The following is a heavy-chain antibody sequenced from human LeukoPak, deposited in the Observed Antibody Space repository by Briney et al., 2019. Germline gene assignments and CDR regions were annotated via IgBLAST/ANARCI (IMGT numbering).Heavy chain of an antibody. Sequence: GGSLRLSCVVSGFTFSNYWMSWVRQAPGKGLEWVANIKEDGSERYYVDSVKGRFTIPRDNAKNSLYLQMNSLRAEDTAVYYCARDSDTAPGISDYWGQGTLVTVSS. V-gene: IGHV3-7*01. CDR1: GFTFSNYW. CDR2: IKEDGSER. CDR3: ARDSDTAPGISDY. J-gene: IGHJ4*02. D-gene: IGHD5-18*01.